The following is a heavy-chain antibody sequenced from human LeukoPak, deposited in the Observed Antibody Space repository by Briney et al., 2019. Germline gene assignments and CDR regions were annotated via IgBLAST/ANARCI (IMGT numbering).Heavy chain of an antibody. D-gene: IGHD3-10*01. V-gene: IGHV1-18*01. CDR2: ISAYNGNT. CDR1: AYTFITYV. Sequence: ASVKVSCMASAYTFITYVFTWVRQAPGQGLEWMGWISAYNGNTNYAQKLQGRVTMTTDTSTSTAYMELRSLRSDDTAVYYCARGVRRLKDFDYWGQGTLVTVSS. CDR3: ARGVRRLKDFDY. J-gene: IGHJ4*02.